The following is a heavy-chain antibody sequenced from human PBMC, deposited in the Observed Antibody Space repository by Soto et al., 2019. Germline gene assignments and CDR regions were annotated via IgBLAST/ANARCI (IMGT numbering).Heavy chain of an antibody. D-gene: IGHD5-18*01. J-gene: IGHJ4*02. Sequence: QVQLVESGGGVVQPGRSLRLSCAASGFTFSSYAMHWVRQAPGKELEWVAVISYDGSNKYYADSVKGRFTISRDNSTNTLYLQMNSLRAEDTAVYYCARDARGYSYGFFDYWGQGTLVAVSS. CDR3: ARDARGYSYGFFDY. V-gene: IGHV3-30-3*01. CDR2: ISYDGSNK. CDR1: GFTFSSYA.